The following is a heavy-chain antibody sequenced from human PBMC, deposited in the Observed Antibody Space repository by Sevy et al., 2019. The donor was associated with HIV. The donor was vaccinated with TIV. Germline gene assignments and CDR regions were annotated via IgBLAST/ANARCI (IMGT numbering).Heavy chain of an antibody. CDR3: ARDRFVGATPHDYYYYGMDV. V-gene: IGHV3-11*01. CDR2: ISSSGSTI. D-gene: IGHD1-26*01. J-gene: IGHJ6*02. CDR1: GFTFSDYY. Sequence: GGSLRLSCAASGFTFSDYYMSWIRQAPGKGLEWVSYISSSGSTIYYADSVKGRFTISRDNAKNSLYLQMNSLRAEDTAVYYCARDRFVGATPHDYYYYGMDVWGQGTTVTVSS.